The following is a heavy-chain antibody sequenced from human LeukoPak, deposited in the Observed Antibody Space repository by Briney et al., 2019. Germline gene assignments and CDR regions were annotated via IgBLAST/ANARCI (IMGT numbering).Heavy chain of an antibody. V-gene: IGHV1-18*04. CDR1: GYTFTSYY. Sequence: ASVKVSCKASGYTFTSYYMHWVRQAPGQGLEWMGWISAYNGNTNYAQKLQGRVTMTTDTSTSTAYMELRSLRSDDTAVYYCARGEDDLTAWGGWFDPWGQGTLVTVSS. D-gene: IGHD3-3*01. CDR3: ARGEDDLTAWGGWFDP. J-gene: IGHJ5*02. CDR2: ISAYNGNT.